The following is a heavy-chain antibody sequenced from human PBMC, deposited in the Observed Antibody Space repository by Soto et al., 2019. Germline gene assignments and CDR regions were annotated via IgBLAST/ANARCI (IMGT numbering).Heavy chain of an antibody. Sequence: EVQLLESGGGQVQPGGSLRLSCAASGFTLSSYAMRWVRQAPGKGLEWVSSISDSGTSTYYADTVKGRFTISRDNSKNTLYLQMNSLRVEDTAVYYCAKSGSGPMYYYMDVWGKGTTVAVS. D-gene: IGHD2-2*01. CDR3: AKSGSGPMYYYMDV. CDR2: ISDSGTST. J-gene: IGHJ6*03. V-gene: IGHV3-23*01. CDR1: GFTLSSYA.